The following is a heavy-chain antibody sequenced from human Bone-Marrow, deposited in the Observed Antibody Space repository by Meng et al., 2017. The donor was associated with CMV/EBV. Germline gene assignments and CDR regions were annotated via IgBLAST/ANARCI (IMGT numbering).Heavy chain of an antibody. Sequence: ASVKVSCKASGYTFTGYYMHWVRQAPGQGLEWMGWINPNSGGTNYAQKFQGRVTMTRDTSISTAYMELSRLRSDDTAVYYCARGPYSGYDRGWCDPWGQGNLVTVSS. CDR2: INPNSGGT. V-gene: IGHV1-2*02. J-gene: IGHJ5*02. CDR3: ARGPYSGYDRGWCDP. D-gene: IGHD5-12*01. CDR1: GYTFTGYY.